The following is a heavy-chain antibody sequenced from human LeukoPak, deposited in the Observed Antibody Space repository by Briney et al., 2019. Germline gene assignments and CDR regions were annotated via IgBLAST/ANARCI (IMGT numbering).Heavy chain of an antibody. D-gene: IGHD1-26*01. CDR2: MNPNSGNT. V-gene: IGHV1-8*01. CDR1: GYTFTSYD. Sequence: ASVKVSCKASGYTFTSYDINWVRQAPGQGLEWMGWMNPNSGNTGYAQKFQGRVTITRNTSISTAYMGLSSLRSEDTAVYYCARGAPDSKWGYFDLWGRGTLVTVSS. CDR3: ARGAPDSKWGYFDL. J-gene: IGHJ2*01.